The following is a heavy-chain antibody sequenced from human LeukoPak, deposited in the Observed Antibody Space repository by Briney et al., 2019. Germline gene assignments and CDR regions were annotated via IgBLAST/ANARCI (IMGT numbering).Heavy chain of an antibody. V-gene: IGHV3-21*01. CDR2: ISSSSTYI. CDR3: ARDGDYGGNSGFDY. Sequence: GGSLRLSCAASGFTFSSYAMSWVRQAPGKGLEWVSSISSSSTYIYYGDSVKGRFTISRDNAKNSLYLQMNSLRAEDTAVYYCARDGDYGGNSGFDYWGQGTLVTVSS. J-gene: IGHJ4*02. CDR1: GFTFSSYA. D-gene: IGHD4-23*01.